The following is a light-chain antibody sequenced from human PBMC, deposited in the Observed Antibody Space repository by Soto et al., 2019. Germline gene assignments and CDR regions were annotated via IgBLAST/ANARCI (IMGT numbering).Light chain of an antibody. J-gene: IGLJ3*02. V-gene: IGLV2-14*01. CDR3: SSYTSSSTLV. Sequence: QSVLTQPASVSGSPGQSITISCTGTSSDVGGYNYVSWYQQHPGKAPKLMIYXVSNRPSGVSNRFSGSKSGNTASLTISGLQAEDEADYYCSSYTSSSTLVFGGGTKLTVL. CDR1: SSDVGGYNY. CDR2: XVS.